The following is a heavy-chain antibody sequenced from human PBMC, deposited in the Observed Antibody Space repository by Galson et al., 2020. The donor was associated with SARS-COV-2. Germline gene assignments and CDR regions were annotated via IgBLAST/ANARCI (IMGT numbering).Heavy chain of an antibody. CDR1: GYTFTSYR. CDR2: INPDDSET. D-gene: IGHD6-13*01. CDR3: AAYSSSWYPTYDAFDI. Sequence: HGESLKISCKGSGYTFTSYRIAWVRLTPGKGLEWMGIINPDDSETRNSPSFQGQVTLSVDKSISTAYLQWSSLKASDTAMYYCAAYSSSWYPTYDAFDIWGQGTMVTVSS. J-gene: IGHJ3*02. V-gene: IGHV5-51*01.